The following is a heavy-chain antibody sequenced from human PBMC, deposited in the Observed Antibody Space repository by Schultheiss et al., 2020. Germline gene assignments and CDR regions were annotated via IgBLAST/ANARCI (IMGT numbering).Heavy chain of an antibody. CDR3: ARSEARGYSSSFLMSQKKYYYYMDV. Sequence: ASVKVSCKASGGTFSSYAISWVRQATGQGLEWMGWMNSNSGNTGYAQKFQGRVTMTRNTSISTAYMELSSLRSEDTAVYYCARSEARGYSSSFLMSQKKYYYYMDVWGKGTTVTVYS. V-gene: IGHV1-8*02. CDR1: GGTFSSYA. CDR2: MNSNSGNT. D-gene: IGHD6-13*01. J-gene: IGHJ6*03.